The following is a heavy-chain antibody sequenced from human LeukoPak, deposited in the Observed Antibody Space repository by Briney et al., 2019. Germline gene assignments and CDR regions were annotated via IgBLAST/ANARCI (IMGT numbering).Heavy chain of an antibody. CDR1: GYTFTCYY. J-gene: IGHJ5*02. CDR2: INPNTGGT. V-gene: IGHV1-2*02. Sequence: ASVKVSCKASGYTFTCYYMHRVRQAPGQGLEWMGWINPNTGGTNYAQKFQGRVSMTRDTSINTAYMELSRLTSDDTAVYYCAREGGSSLTIMVTNWFDPWGQGTLVTVSS. CDR3: AREGGSSLTIMVTNWFDP. D-gene: IGHD2-8*01.